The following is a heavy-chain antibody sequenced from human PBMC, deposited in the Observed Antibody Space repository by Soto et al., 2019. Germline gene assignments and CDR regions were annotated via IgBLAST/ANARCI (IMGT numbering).Heavy chain of an antibody. Sequence: SETLSLTCTFSGGSISSGGYYWSWIRQHPGKVLEWIGYIYYSGSTYYNPSLKSRVTISVDTSKNQFSLKLSSVTAADTAVYYCARAENILRRFDPWGQGTLVTVSS. CDR3: ARAENILRRFDP. CDR1: GGSISSGGYY. CDR2: IYYSGST. D-gene: IGHD3-16*01. J-gene: IGHJ5*02. V-gene: IGHV4-31*03.